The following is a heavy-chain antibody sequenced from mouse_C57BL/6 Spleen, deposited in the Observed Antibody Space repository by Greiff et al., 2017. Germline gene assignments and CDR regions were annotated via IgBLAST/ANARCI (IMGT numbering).Heavy chain of an antibody. V-gene: IGHV7-1*01. J-gene: IGHJ4*01. Sequence: DVMLVESGGGLVQSGRSLRLSCATSGFTFSDFYMEWVRQAPGKGLEWIAASRNKANDYTTEYSASVKGRFIVSRDTSPSIIYLQMNDLRSEDTAIYYCARGDLYYAMDYWGQGTSVTVSS. CDR2: SRNKANDYTT. CDR3: ARGDLYYAMDY. CDR1: GFTFSDFY.